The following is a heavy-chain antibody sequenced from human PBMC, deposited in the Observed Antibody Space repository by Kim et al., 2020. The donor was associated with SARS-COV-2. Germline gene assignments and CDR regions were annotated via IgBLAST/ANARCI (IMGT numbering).Heavy chain of an antibody. CDR2: IYYSGST. CDR1: GGSISSSSYY. J-gene: IGHJ3*02. CDR3: ARADTKLSETSITIFGVVITPDAFDI. V-gene: IGHV4-39*07. Sequence: SETLSLTCTVSGGSISSSSYYWGWIRQPPGKGLEWIGSIYYSGSTYYNPSLKSRVTISVDTSKNQFSLKLSSVTAADTAVYYCARADTKLSETSITIFGVVITPDAFDIWGQGTMVTVSS. D-gene: IGHD3-3*01.